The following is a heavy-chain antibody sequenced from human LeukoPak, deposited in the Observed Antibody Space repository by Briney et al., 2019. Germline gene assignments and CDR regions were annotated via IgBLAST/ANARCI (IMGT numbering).Heavy chain of an antibody. CDR2: IYPDDSDT. Sequence: NRGESLKISCKGSGYRFTNYWIGWVRQMPGKGLELMGIIYPDDSDTRYSPSFQGQVTISADKSISTAYLRWSSLKASDTAIYYCARGGFCTGTGCYLAWFDPWGQGTLVTVSS. J-gene: IGHJ5*02. CDR3: ARGGFCTGTGCYLAWFDP. D-gene: IGHD2-2*01. CDR1: GYRFTNYW. V-gene: IGHV5-51*01.